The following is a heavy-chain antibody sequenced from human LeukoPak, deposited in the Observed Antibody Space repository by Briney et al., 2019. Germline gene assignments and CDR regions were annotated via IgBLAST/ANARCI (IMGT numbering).Heavy chain of an antibody. D-gene: IGHD1-26*01. J-gene: IGHJ4*02. V-gene: IGHV4-39*07. CDR1: GGSISSSSYY. CDR3: ARAQKKWELLDYFDY. Sequence: PSETLSLTCTVSGGSISSSSYYWGWIRQPPGKGLEWIGTIYYSGSTYYNPSLKSRVTISIDTSKNQFSLKLSSVTAADTAVYSCARAQKKWELLDYFDYWGQGTLVTVSS. CDR2: IYYSGST.